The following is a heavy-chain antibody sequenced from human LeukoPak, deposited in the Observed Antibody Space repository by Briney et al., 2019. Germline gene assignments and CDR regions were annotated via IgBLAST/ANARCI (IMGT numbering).Heavy chain of an antibody. J-gene: IGHJ6*02. CDR2: ISHHASNQ. V-gene: IGHV3-30-3*01. Sequence: GRSLRLSCAASGFTFSNYAMHWVRQAPGKGLEWVAVISHHASNQYYADSVKGRFTISRDNSKNTLYLQMNSLRTEDTAVYYCARRNAMDVWGQGTTVIVFS. CDR3: ARRNAMDV. CDR1: GFTFSNYA.